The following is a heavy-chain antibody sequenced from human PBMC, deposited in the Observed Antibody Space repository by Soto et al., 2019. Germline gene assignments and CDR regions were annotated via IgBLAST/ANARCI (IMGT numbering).Heavy chain of an antibody. CDR1: GFTFSSYS. D-gene: IGHD3-3*01. Sequence: GSLRLSCAASGFTFSSYSMHWVRQAPGKGLEWVSYISSSSSTIYYADSVKGRFTISRDNAKNSLYLQMNSLRDEDTAVYYCAREITIFGVVLYGMDVWGQGTTVTVSS. CDR2: ISSSSSTI. CDR3: AREITIFGVVLYGMDV. J-gene: IGHJ6*02. V-gene: IGHV3-48*02.